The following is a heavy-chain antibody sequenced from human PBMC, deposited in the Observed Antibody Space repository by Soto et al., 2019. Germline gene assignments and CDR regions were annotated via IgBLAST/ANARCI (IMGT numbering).Heavy chain of an antibody. CDR3: ARENQVSWVYSYGMDV. CDR2: IYYSGST. Sequence: SETLSLTCTVSGGSISSGGYYWSWIRQHPGKGLEWIGYIYYSGSTYYNPSPKSRVTISVDTSKNQFSLKLSSVTAADTAVYYCARENQVSWVYSYGMDVWGQGTTVTVSS. J-gene: IGHJ6*02. V-gene: IGHV4-31*03. D-gene: IGHD2-2*01. CDR1: GGSISSGGYY.